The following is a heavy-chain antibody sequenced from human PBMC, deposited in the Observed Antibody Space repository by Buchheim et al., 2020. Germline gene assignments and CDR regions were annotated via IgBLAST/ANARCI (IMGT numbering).Heavy chain of an antibody. J-gene: IGHJ4*02. CDR2: INHSGST. D-gene: IGHD2-2*01. CDR1: GGSFSGYY. CDR3: ARQVVPAADLDY. Sequence: QVQLQQWGAGLLKPSETLSLTCAVYGGSFSGYYWSWIRQPPGKGLEWIGEINHSGSTNYNPSLKSRVTISVDTSKNKFSLKLSSVTAADTAVYYCARQVVPAADLDYWGQGTL. V-gene: IGHV4-34*01.